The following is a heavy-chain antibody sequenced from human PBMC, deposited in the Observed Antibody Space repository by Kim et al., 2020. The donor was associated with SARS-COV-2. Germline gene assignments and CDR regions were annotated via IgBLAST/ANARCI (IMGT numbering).Heavy chain of an antibody. V-gene: IGHV3-30*18. CDR3: AKDGRVATIREYYFDY. CDR2: ISYDGSNK. CDR1: GFTFSSYG. Sequence: GGSLRLSCAASGFTFSSYGMHWVRQAPGKGLEWVAVISYDGSNKYYADSVKGRFTISRDNSKNTLYLQMNSLRAEDTAVYYCAKDGRVATIREYYFDYWGQGTLVTVSS. D-gene: IGHD5-12*01. J-gene: IGHJ4*02.